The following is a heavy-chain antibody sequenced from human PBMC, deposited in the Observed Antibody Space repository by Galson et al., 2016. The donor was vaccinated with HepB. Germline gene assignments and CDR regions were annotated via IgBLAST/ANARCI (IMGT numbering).Heavy chain of an antibody. CDR2: KAYDGTYE. CDR3: AKDGLMAANTEPSFDF. J-gene: IGHJ4*02. D-gene: IGHD2-8*01. Sequence: SLRLSCAASGFRFNNYGMHWVRQAPGKGLEWVALKAYDGTYEYYADSVKGRFTISGDNSKSMLYLHMNSLRPEDTAVYYCAKDGLMAANTEPSFDFWGQGTLVTVSS. V-gene: IGHV3-30*18. CDR1: GFRFNNYG.